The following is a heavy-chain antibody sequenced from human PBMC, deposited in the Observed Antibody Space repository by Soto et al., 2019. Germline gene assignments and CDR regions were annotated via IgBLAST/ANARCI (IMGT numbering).Heavy chain of an antibody. CDR2: IYHSGST. J-gene: IGHJ3*02. Sequence: SETLSLTCAVSGGSISSSNWWSWVRQPPGKGLEWIGEIYHSGSTNYNPSLKSRVIISVDKSKNQFSLKLSSVTAADTAVYYCARGGTYDYVRGSYRHDAFDIWGQGTMVT. CDR1: GGSISSSNW. CDR3: ARGGTYDYVRGSYRHDAFDI. D-gene: IGHD3-16*02. V-gene: IGHV4-4*02.